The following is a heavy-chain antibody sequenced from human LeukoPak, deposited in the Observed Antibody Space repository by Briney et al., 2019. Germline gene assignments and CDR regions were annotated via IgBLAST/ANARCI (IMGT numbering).Heavy chain of an antibody. V-gene: IGHV3-23*01. Sequence: GGSLRLSCVASGFTFSEFAMNWVRQVPGKGPEWVSHIGGGGVDREYEESVKGRFTVSRDNSRNSLYLQMNSLRGEDTAIYYCAKYSIERNGVYDAFDVWGQGTKVTVAS. D-gene: IGHD2-8*01. CDR2: IGGGGVDR. CDR1: GFTFSEFA. J-gene: IGHJ3*01. CDR3: AKYSIERNGVYDAFDV.